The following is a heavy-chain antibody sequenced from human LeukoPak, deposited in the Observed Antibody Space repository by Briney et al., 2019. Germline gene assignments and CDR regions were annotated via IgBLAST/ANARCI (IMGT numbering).Heavy chain of an antibody. J-gene: IGHJ4*02. CDR2: LNWNGGSI. CDR3: ARGWFGESYSLDY. CDR1: GFTFDDYG. Sequence: GGSLRLSCAASGFTFDDYGMSWVRQAPGKGLEWVSGLNWNGGSIGYADSVKGRFTISRDNAKNSLYLQMNSLRAEDTALYYCARGWFGESYSLDYWGQGTLVTVSS. V-gene: IGHV3-20*04. D-gene: IGHD3-10*01.